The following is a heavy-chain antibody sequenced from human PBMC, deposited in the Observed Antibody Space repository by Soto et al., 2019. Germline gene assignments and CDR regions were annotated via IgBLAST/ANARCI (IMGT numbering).Heavy chain of an antibody. V-gene: IGHV3-30*18. D-gene: IGHD6-19*01. CDR3: AKEIRIASSSGWYGVFAY. Sequence: GGSLRLSCAASGFTFSNYGMHWVRQAPGKGLEWVAVISYDGSNKYYADSVKGRFTISRDNSKNTLYLQMISLRAEDTAMYYCAKEIRIASSSGWYGVFAYWGQGPLVTVSS. CDR2: ISYDGSNK. J-gene: IGHJ4*02. CDR1: GFTFSNYG.